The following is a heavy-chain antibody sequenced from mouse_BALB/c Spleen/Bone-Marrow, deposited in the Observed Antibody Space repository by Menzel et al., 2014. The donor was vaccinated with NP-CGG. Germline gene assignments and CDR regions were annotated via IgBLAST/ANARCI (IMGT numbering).Heavy chain of an antibody. Sequence: EVQLQQSGGGLVQPKGSLKLSCAASGFTFNTYAMNWVRQAPGKGLEWVARIRSKSNNYATYYADSVKDRFTISRDDPQSMLYLQMNNLKTEDTAMYYCVRLEAYWGQGTLVTVSA. V-gene: IGHV10-1*02. CDR2: IRSKSNNYAT. CDR1: GFTFNTYA. CDR3: VRLEAY. J-gene: IGHJ3*01.